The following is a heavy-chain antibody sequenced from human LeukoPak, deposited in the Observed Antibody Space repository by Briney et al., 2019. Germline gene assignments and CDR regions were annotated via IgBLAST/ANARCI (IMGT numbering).Heavy chain of an antibody. V-gene: IGHV3-15*01. Sequence: GGSLRLSCAASGFTFSSYAMSWVRQAPGKGLEWVGRIRSTPDGGATDYAAPVKGRFTISRDDSKNTLYLQMSSLRTEDTAVYYCATDLLLGYCTATSCANYWGQGTLVTVSS. CDR1: GFTFSSYA. J-gene: IGHJ4*02. D-gene: IGHD2-2*01. CDR2: IRSTPDGGAT. CDR3: ATDLLLGYCTATSCANY.